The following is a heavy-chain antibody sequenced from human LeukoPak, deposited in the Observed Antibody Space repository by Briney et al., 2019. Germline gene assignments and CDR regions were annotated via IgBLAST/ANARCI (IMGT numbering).Heavy chain of an antibody. Sequence: GASVKVSCKASGYTFRNYGITWVRQAPGQGLEGMGWIGTYNGNTDYAQKFQGRVIMTADTSTTTAHMELRGLRSDDTAVYYCARGRLKRVPFTKVAGALDYWGQGTRVTVSS. CDR3: ARGRLKRVPFTKVAGALDY. CDR2: IGTYNGNT. D-gene: IGHD6-19*01. CDR1: GYTFRNYG. J-gene: IGHJ4*02. V-gene: IGHV1-18*01.